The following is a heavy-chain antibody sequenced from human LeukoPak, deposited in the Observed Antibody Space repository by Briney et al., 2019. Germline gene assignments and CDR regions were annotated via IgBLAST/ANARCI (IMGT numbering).Heavy chain of an antibody. Sequence: GGSLRLSCAVSGFTFSSSWVSWVRQAPGKGLEWVANIKQDGSEKYYVDSVKGRFAISRDNAKNSLYLQMNSLRAEDTAVYYCAKDKALRGKGFYGNDYWGQGTLVIVSS. V-gene: IGHV3-7*04. CDR2: IKQDGSEK. CDR1: GFTFSSSW. D-gene: IGHD3-10*01. J-gene: IGHJ4*02. CDR3: AKDKALRGKGFYGNDY.